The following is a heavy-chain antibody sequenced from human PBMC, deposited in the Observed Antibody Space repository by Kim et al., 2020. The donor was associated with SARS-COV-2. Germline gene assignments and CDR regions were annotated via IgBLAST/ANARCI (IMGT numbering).Heavy chain of an antibody. CDR2: INHSGST. Sequence: SETLSLTCAVYGGSFSGYYWSWIRQPPGKGLEWIGEINHSGSTNYNPSLKSRVTISVDTSKNQFSLKLSSVTAADTAVYYCARYGEEAYYFDYWGQGTLV. J-gene: IGHJ4*02. V-gene: IGHV4-34*01. CDR3: ARYGEEAYYFDY. CDR1: GGSFSGYY. D-gene: IGHD2-21*01.